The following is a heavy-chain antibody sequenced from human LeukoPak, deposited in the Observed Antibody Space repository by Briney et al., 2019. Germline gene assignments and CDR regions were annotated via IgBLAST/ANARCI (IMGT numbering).Heavy chain of an antibody. D-gene: IGHD2-2*01. CDR3: AKDRCSSTSCYSPDAFDI. V-gene: IGHV3-23*01. CDR1: GFTFNNYA. CDR2: IIAEHDTT. J-gene: IGHJ3*02. Sequence: GGSLRLSCAASGFTFNNYAMSWVRQAPGKGLEWVSGIIAEHDTTYYADSVKGRFTISRDNSKNTLYLQMISLRAEDTAVYYCAKDRCSSTSCYSPDAFDIWGQGAMVTVSS.